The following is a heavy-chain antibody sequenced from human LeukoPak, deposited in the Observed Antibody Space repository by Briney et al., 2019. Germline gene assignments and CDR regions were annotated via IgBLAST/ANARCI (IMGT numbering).Heavy chain of an antibody. Sequence: ASVKVSCKASGYTFTSYDINWVRQATGQGLEWMGWMNPNSGNTGYAQKFQGRVTMTRNTSISTAYMELSRLRSDDTAVYYCATDIAAAKQDYFDYWGQGTLVTVSS. D-gene: IGHD6-13*01. CDR3: ATDIAAAKQDYFDY. J-gene: IGHJ4*02. V-gene: IGHV1-8*01. CDR2: MNPNSGNT. CDR1: GYTFTSYD.